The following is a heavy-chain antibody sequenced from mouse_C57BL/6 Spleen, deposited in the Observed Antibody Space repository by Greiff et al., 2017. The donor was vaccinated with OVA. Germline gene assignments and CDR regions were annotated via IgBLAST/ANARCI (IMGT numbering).Heavy chain of an antibody. CDR1: GFTFSSYA. CDR2: ISDGGSYT. J-gene: IGHJ2*01. CDR3: AREAGTSDYFDY. V-gene: IGHV5-4*01. D-gene: IGHD3-3*01. Sequence: EVKLVESGGGLVKPGGSLKLSCAASGFTFSSYAMSWVRQTPEKRLEWVATISDGGSYTYYPDNVKGRFTISRDNAKNNLYLQMSHLKSEDTAMYYCAREAGTSDYFDYWGQGTTLTVSS.